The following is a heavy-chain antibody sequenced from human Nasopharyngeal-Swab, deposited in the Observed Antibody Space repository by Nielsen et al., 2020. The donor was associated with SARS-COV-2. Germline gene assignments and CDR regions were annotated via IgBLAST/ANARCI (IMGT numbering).Heavy chain of an antibody. Sequence: GGSLRLSCAASGFTFSSYWMSWVRQAPGKGLEWVANIKQDGGEKNYVDSVKGRFTIPRDNAKNSLYLQMTTLRAEDTAVYYCVRDVIATVTTPPDYWGQGTLVTVSS. CDR1: GFTFSSYW. CDR2: IKQDGGEK. V-gene: IGHV3-7*01. D-gene: IGHD4-17*01. CDR3: VRDVIATVTTPPDY. J-gene: IGHJ4*02.